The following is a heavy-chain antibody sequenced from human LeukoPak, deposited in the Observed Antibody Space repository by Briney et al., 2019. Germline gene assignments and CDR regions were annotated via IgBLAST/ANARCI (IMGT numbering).Heavy chain of an antibody. CDR3: AKDRGSNYYRWFDP. CDR2: TSGSGGNT. D-gene: IGHD4-11*01. J-gene: IGHJ5*02. CDR1: GFTLSSYA. V-gene: IGHV3-23*01. Sequence: GGSLRLSCAASGFTLSSYAMSWVRQAPGKGLEWVSATSGSGGNTYYADSVKGRFTISRDTSRNTVYLQMNSVRAEDTAIYYCAKDRGSNYYRWFDPWGQGTLVTVSS.